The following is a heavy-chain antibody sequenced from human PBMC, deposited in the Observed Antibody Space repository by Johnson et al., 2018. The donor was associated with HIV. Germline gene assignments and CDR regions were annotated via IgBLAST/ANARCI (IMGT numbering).Heavy chain of an antibody. CDR1: GFTFCTYW. CDR2: IKLDGGDK. Sequence: VQLVESGGGLVQPGESLRLSCVVSGFTFCTYWMTWVRQAPGNGLEWVATIKLDGGDKYYLDSVKGRFTISRDNGMNSLYLQLNSLRAEDTAVYYCARKGDAFDIWGQGTKVTVSS. CDR3: ARKGDAFDI. J-gene: IGHJ3*02. V-gene: IGHV3-7*03.